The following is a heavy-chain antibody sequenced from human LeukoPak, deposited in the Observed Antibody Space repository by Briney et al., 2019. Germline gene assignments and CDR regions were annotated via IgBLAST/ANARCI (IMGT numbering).Heavy chain of an antibody. J-gene: IGHJ4*02. V-gene: IGHV4-31*03. CDR2: IYYNGST. Sequence: PSETLSLTCTVSGGSISSGGYYWSWIRQHPGKGLEWIGYIYYNGSTYYNPSLKSRVTISVDTSKNRFSLKLSSVTAADTAVYYCASGYSSSWPYFDYWGQGTLVTVSS. D-gene: IGHD6-13*01. CDR3: ASGYSSSWPYFDY. CDR1: GGSISSGGYY.